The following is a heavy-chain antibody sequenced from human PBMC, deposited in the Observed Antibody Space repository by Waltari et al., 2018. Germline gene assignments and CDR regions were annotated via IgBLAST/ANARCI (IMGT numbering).Heavy chain of an antibody. CDR1: GFTFSTNA. CDR3: AKDLHYIAAADY. Sequence: EVQLLESGGGLVQPGGSLRLSCAASGFTFSTNAITWVRQAPGKGLDWVSTSTSDYNTYYADAVKGRFTISRDNSKNTLYLQMNSLTAEDTAIYYCAKDLHYIAAADYWGQGTLVTVSS. D-gene: IGHD6-6*01. J-gene: IGHJ4*02. V-gene: IGHV3-23*01. CDR2: TSTSDYNT.